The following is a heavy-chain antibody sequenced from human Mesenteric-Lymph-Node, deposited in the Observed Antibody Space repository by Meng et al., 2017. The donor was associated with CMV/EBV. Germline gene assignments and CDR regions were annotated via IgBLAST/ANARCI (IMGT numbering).Heavy chain of an antibody. J-gene: IGHJ5*02. D-gene: IGHD5-18*01. Sequence: SGCSFANCGMGWVCQGQGKGVEWGCGTISSGSGILYADAVKGRCTITRDNRKSTLYLEMKSLRVEDKAFYYCAKGPSGPYSRNNWFGLWGQGTLVTVSS. V-gene: IGHV3-23*01. CDR3: AKGPSGPYSRNNWFGL. CDR2: TISSGSGI. CDR1: GCSFANCG.